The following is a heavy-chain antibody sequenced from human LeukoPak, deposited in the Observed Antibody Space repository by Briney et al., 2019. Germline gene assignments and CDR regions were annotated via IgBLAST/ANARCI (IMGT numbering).Heavy chain of an antibody. CDR1: GHTFTSYD. D-gene: IGHD3-16*01. Sequence: ASVKVSCKASGHTFTSYDINWVRQATGQWLEWMGWMNPNSGNTGYAQKFQGRVTMTRNTSISTAYMELSSLRSEDTAVYYCASGYEMIDAFDIWGQGTMVTVSS. J-gene: IGHJ3*02. CDR2: MNPNSGNT. V-gene: IGHV1-8*01. CDR3: ASGYEMIDAFDI.